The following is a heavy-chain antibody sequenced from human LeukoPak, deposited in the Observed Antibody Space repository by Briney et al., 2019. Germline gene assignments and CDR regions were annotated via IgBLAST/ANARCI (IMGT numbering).Heavy chain of an antibody. D-gene: IGHD2-15*01. Sequence: SQTLSLTCAISGDSVSSNSAAWNWVRQSPSRGLEWLGRTYFRSKWYNDYAVSVNSRITINPDTSKNQFSLQLNSVPPEDTAVYYCARDPCSGGSCPFEFDYWGQGTLVTVSS. J-gene: IGHJ4*02. V-gene: IGHV6-1*01. CDR2: TYFRSKWYN. CDR3: ARDPCSGGSCPFEFDY. CDR1: GDSVSSNSAA.